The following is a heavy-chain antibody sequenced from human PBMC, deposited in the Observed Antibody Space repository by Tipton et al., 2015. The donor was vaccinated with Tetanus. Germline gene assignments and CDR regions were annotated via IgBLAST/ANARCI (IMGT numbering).Heavy chain of an antibody. D-gene: IGHD3-22*01. J-gene: IGHJ6*02. V-gene: IGHV3-9*01. CDR3: AKTYYYDSSGYRRDYYYYGMDV. CDR2: INWNSRSI. Sequence: LTCAASGFKFDDHVMHWFRQAPGKGLEWVSGINWNSRSISYADSVKGRFTISRDNAKNSLFLQMNSLRPEDTALYYCAKTYYYDSSGYRRDYYYYGMDVWGQGTTVTVSS. CDR1: GFKFDDHV.